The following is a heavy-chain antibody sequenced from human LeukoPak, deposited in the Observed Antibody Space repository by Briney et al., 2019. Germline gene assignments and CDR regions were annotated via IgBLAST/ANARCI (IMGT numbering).Heavy chain of an antibody. CDR2: ISYDGSNK. D-gene: IGHD1-26*01. Sequence: GGSLRLSCAASGFTFSSYAMQWVRQAPVKGLEWVAVISYDGSNKYYADPVKGRFTISRDNSKNTLYLQMNSLRAEDTAVYYCARDLLVGASDYWGQGTLVTVSS. CDR1: GFTFSSYA. CDR3: ARDLLVGASDY. V-gene: IGHV3-30-3*01. J-gene: IGHJ4*02.